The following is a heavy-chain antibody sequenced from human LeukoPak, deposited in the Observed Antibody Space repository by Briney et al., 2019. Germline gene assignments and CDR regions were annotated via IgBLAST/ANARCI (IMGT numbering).Heavy chain of an antibody. Sequence: GGSLRLSCAAAGFTFSSNWMSWVRQAPGKGLEWVANIKQDGSEKYYVDSVKGRFTISRDNAKNSLYLQMNSLRAEDAAVYYCARDTRLVDYWGQGTLVTVSS. CDR3: ARDTRLVDY. V-gene: IGHV3-7*01. J-gene: IGHJ4*02. D-gene: IGHD1-26*01. CDR2: IKQDGSEK. CDR1: GFTFSSNW.